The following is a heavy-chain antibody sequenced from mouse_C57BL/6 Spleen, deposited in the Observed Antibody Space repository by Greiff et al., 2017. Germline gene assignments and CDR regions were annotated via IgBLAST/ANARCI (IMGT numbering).Heavy chain of an antibody. Sequence: EVQLLESVPELVRPGASVKLSCTASGFTIKNTYMHWVKQRPEQGLEWIGRIDPADGNTKYARKFQGKATMTADTSSNTAYMQLSSLTSEDTAIYFCARGGSSYYFDYWGQGTTLTVSS. CDR2: IDPADGNT. V-gene: IGHV14-3*01. CDR3: ARGGSSYYFDY. D-gene: IGHD1-1*02. CDR1: GFTIKNTY. J-gene: IGHJ2*01.